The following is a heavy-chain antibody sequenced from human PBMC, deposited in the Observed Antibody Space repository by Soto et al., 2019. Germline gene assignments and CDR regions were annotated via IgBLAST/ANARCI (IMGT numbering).Heavy chain of an antibody. Sequence: LSLTCAASGFTFSSYAMSWVRQAPGKGLEWVSAISGSGGSTYYADSVKGRFTISRDNSKNTLYLQMNSLRAEDTAVYYCAGIINSYGYDYWGQGTLVTVSS. V-gene: IGHV3-23*01. J-gene: IGHJ4*02. CDR1: GFTFSSYA. D-gene: IGHD5-18*01. CDR3: AGIINSYGYDY. CDR2: ISGSGGST.